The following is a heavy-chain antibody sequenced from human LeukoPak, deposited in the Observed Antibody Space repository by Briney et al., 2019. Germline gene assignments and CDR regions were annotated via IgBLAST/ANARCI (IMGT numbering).Heavy chain of an antibody. CDR1: GGSISSYY. V-gene: IGHV4-59*12. J-gene: IGHJ4*02. CDR2: IYYSGNT. CDR3: ARIDTSGYNGYSFDY. D-gene: IGHD3-22*01. Sequence: SETLSLTCTVSGGSISSYYWSWIRQPPEKGLDFIGYIYYSGNTNYNPSLTSRVTISVDTSKNQFSLKLSSVTAADTAVYYCARIDTSGYNGYSFDYWGQGTLVTVSS.